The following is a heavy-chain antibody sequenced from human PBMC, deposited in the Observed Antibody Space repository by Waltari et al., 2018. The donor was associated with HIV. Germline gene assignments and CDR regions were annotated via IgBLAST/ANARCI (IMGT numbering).Heavy chain of an antibody. CDR3: ARVAQYQYDFWSGYRFDY. CDR2: ISSYHGNT. CDR1: GYTFTSYG. Sequence: QVQLVQSGAEVKKPGASVKVSCKASGYTFTSYGISWVRQAPGQGLEWMGLISSYHGNTNYAPHPQGRVTLTTDTSTSTAYMELRSLRSDDTAVYFCARVAQYQYDFWSGYRFDYWGQGTLVTVSS. V-gene: IGHV1-18*01. D-gene: IGHD3-3*01. J-gene: IGHJ4*02.